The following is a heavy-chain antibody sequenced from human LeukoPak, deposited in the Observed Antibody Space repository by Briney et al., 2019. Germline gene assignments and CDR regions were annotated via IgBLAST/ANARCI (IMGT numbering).Heavy chain of an antibody. V-gene: IGHV3-11*01. CDR2: SSSSGSTI. D-gene: IGHD3/OR15-3a*01. CDR3: ARRRDFIDY. CDR1: GFTLSDYY. Sequence: GSLGLSCAASGFTLSDYYMSWIRQAPGKGLEWVSYSSSSGSTIYYADSVKGRFAISRDNAKNSLYLQMNSLRAEDTAVYYCARRRDFIDYWGQGTLVTVSS. J-gene: IGHJ4*02.